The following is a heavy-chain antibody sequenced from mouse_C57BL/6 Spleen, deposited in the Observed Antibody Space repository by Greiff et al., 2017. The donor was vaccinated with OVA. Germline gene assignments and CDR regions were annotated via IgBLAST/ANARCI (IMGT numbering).Heavy chain of an antibody. CDR3: ERRRDLLRGYFDV. D-gene: IGHD1-1*01. CDR1: GFTFSDYY. Sequence: EVKLMESGGGLVQPGGSLKLSCAASGFTFSDYYMYWVRQTPEKRLEWVAYISNGGGSTYYPDTVKGRFTMSRDNAKNTLYLQMTRLKSEDTARNYCERRRDLLRGYFDVWGTGTTVTVSS. CDR2: ISNGGGST. V-gene: IGHV5-12*01. J-gene: IGHJ1*03.